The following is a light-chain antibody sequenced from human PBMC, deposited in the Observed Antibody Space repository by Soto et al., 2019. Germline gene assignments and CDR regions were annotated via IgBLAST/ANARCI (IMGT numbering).Light chain of an antibody. CDR1: SSDVGGYNY. J-gene: IGLJ1*01. CDR3: SSYAGSNTYG. V-gene: IGLV2-8*01. CDR2: EVS. Sequence: QSVLTQPPSASGSPGQSVTISCTGTSSDVGGYNYVSWYQQHPGKAPKLMIYEVSKRPSGVPDRFSGSKSGNTASLTVSGLQAEDEADYYCSSYAGSNTYGFGTGTKVTVL.